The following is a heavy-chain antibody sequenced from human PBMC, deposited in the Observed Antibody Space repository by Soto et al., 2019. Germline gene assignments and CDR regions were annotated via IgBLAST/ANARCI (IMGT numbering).Heavy chain of an antibody. J-gene: IGHJ6*02. CDR3: ARDSNNRQLGMDV. CDR1: GFTFSSYR. V-gene: IGHV3-21*01. D-gene: IGHD1-1*01. Sequence: EVPLVESGGGLVKPGGSLRLSCAASGFTFSSYRINWVRQAPGKGLEWVSSSSSSGDYIYYADSVKGRFTISRDKANNTRLLQINSLRAEDTAVYVCARDSNNRQLGMDVWGQGTTVTVSS. CDR2: SSSSGDYI.